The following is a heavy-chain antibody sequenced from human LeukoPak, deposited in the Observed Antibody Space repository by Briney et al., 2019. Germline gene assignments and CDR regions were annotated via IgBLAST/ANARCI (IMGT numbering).Heavy chain of an antibody. CDR3: AREVLRSGWYGGAFDY. D-gene: IGHD6-19*01. J-gene: IGHJ4*02. CDR2: IYHSGST. Sequence: SETLSLTCTVSGYSISSGYYWGWIRQPPGKGLEWIGSIYHSGSTYYNPSLKSRVTISVDTSKNQFSLKLSSVTAADTAVHYCAREVLRSGWYGGAFDYWGQGTLVTVST. CDR1: GYSISSGYY. V-gene: IGHV4-38-2*02.